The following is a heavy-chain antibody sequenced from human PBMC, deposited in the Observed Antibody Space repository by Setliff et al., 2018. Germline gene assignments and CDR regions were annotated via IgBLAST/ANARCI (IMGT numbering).Heavy chain of an antibody. CDR2: INHSGST. D-gene: IGHD2-8*02. Sequence: NPSETLSLTCTVSGGSISSYYWIWIRQPPGKGLEWIGEINHSGSTNYNPSLKSRVTISVDTSKNQFSLKLSSVTAADTALYYCTVYNTGSSKDHYWGQGTLVTVSS. CDR3: TVYNTGSSKDHY. CDR1: GGSISSYY. V-gene: IGHV4-34*01. J-gene: IGHJ4*02.